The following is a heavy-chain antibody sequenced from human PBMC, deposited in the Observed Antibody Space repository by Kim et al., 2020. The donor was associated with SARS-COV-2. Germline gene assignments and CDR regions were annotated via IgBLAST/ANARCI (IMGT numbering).Heavy chain of an antibody. CDR2: IIPILGIA. J-gene: IGHJ5*02. D-gene: IGHD6-19*01. V-gene: IGHV1-69*04. CDR3: ARVVFGNYSSGWCGFDP. Sequence: SVKVSCKASGGTFSSYAISWVRQAPGQGLEWMGRIIPILGIANYAQKFQGRVAITADKSTSTAYMELSSLRSEDTAVYYCARVVFGNYSSGWCGFDPWGQGTLVTVSS. CDR1: GGTFSSYA.